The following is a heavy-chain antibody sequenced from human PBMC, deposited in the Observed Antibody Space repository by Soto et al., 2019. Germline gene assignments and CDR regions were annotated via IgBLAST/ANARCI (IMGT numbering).Heavy chain of an antibody. Sequence: QVQLQQWGAGLLKPSETLSLTCAVYGGSFSGYYWSWIRQPPGKGLEWIGEINHSGSTNYNPSLKSRVTISVDTSKNEFSLKLRSVTAADTAVYYCARRRWSPRTLLVDPWGQGTLVTVSA. D-gene: IGHD2-15*01. V-gene: IGHV4-34*01. CDR2: INHSGST. CDR3: ARRRWSPRTLLVDP. J-gene: IGHJ5*02. CDR1: GGSFSGYY.